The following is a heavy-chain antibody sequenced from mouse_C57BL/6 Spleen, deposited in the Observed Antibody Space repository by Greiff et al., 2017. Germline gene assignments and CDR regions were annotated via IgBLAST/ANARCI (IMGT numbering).Heavy chain of an antibody. CDR3: ARDDGSSLFDY. J-gene: IGHJ2*01. Sequence: EVQLQESEGGLVQPGSSMKLSCTASGFTFSDYYMAWVRQVPEKGLEWVANINYDGSSTYYLDSLKSRFIISRDNAKNILYLQMSSLKSEDTATYYCARDDGSSLFDYWGQGTTRTVSS. CDR2: INYDGSST. CDR1: GFTFSDYY. V-gene: IGHV5-16*01. D-gene: IGHD1-1*01.